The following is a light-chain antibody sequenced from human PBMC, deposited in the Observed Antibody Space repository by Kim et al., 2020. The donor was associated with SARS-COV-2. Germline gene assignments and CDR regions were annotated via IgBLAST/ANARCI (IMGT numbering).Light chain of an antibody. CDR2: QDN. V-gene: IGLV3-1*01. CDR3: QAWDSSTVV. J-gene: IGLJ2*01. Sequence: SYELTQPPSVSVSPGQTASITCSGDKLGDKYACWYQQKPGQSPVLVIYQDNKRPSGIPERFSGSNSGNTATLPISGTQAMDEADYYCQAWDSSTVVFG. CDR1: KLGDKY.